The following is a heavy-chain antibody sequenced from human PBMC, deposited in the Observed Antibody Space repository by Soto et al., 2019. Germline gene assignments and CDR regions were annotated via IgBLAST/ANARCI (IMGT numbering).Heavy chain of an antibody. J-gene: IGHJ6*02. D-gene: IGHD1-26*01. CDR3: ALLRPDELPDYGMDV. CDR1: GGSISSSSYY. CDR2: IYYSGST. Sequence: PSETLSLTCTVSGGSISSSSYYWGWIRQPPGKGLEWIGSIYYSGSTYYNPSLKSRVTISVDTSKNQFSLKLSSVTAADTAVYYCALLRPDELPDYGMDVWGQGATVTVSS. V-gene: IGHV4-39*01.